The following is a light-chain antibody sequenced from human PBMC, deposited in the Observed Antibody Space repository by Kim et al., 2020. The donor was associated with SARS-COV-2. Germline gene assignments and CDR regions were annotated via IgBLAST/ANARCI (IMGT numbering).Light chain of an antibody. CDR1: SGHSSYA. J-gene: IGLJ3*02. CDR2: LNSDGSH. Sequence: QLVLTQSPSASASLGASVKLTCTLSSGHSSYAIAWHQLQPEKGPRYLMNLNSDGSHTKGDGIPARFSGSSSGTERYLTISSLQPEDEADYYCQTWDSDSRVFGGGTQLTVL. V-gene: IGLV4-69*01. CDR3: QTWDSDSRV.